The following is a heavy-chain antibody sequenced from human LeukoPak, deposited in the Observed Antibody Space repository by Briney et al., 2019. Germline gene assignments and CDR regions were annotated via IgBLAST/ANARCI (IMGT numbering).Heavy chain of an antibody. Sequence: GGSLRLSCAASGFTFSSYAMSWVRQAPGKGLEWVSAVSGSAGSTYYADSVKGRFTISRDNSKNTLYLQMNSLGAEDTAVYYCAKDSSLGFDYWGQGTLVTVSS. CDR3: AKDSSLGFDY. V-gene: IGHV3-23*01. CDR2: VSGSAGST. CDR1: GFTFSSYA. J-gene: IGHJ4*02. D-gene: IGHD7-27*01.